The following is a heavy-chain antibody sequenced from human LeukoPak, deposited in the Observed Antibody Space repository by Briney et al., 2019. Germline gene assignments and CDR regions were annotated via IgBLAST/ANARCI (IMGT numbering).Heavy chain of an antibody. CDR2: INPNSGDT. CDR1: GGTFSSYA. J-gene: IGHJ6*02. Sequence: ASVKVSCKASGGTFSSYAIGWVRQAPGQGLEWMGWINPNSGDTNYAQKFQGSVTITRDTSIRTAYMELSRLRSDDTAMYYCARERILRGNSYYGVDVWDQGTTVTVSS. V-gene: IGHV1-2*02. D-gene: IGHD3-10*01. CDR3: ARERILRGNSYYGVDV.